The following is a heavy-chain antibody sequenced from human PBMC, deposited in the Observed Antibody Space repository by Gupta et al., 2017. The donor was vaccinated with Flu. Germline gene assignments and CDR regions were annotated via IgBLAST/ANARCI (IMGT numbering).Heavy chain of an antibody. D-gene: IGHD5-12*01. V-gene: IGHV1-2*02. CDR1: GYPFTGYY. Sequence: QVQLVQSGAEVKKPGASVKVSCKASGYPFTGYYMHWVRQAPGQGLEWMGWINPNRGGTNYAQKFPGRVTMTRDTSISTAYMELSRLRSDDTAVDYCARDLRIGWLQGFDPWGQGTLVTVSS. CDR2: INPNRGGT. J-gene: IGHJ5*02. CDR3: ARDLRIGWLQGFDP.